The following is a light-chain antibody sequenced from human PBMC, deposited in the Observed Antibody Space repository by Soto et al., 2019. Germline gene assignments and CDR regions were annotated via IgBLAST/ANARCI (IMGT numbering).Light chain of an antibody. CDR3: SSFASTHTYV. CDR1: SSDVAFYNH. Sequence: QSALTQPASVSGSPGQSITISCTGTSSDVAFYNHVSWDQQHPGKAPKLLIYEVNNRPSGVSHRFSGSKSGNTASLTISGLQAEDEADYYCSSFASTHTYVFGTGTKVTVL. J-gene: IGLJ1*01. V-gene: IGLV2-14*01. CDR2: EVN.